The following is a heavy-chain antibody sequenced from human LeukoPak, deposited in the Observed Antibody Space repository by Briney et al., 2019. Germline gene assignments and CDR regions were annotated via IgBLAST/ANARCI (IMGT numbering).Heavy chain of an antibody. J-gene: IGHJ2*01. D-gene: IGHD6-19*01. CDR3: ARAIAVTPWYFDL. CDR1: GFTVSSNY. V-gene: IGHV3-53*01. CDR2: IYSGGST. Sequence: GGSLRLSCAASGFTVSSNYMSWVRQAPGKGLEWVSVIYSGGSTYYADSVKGRFTISRDNSKNTLYLQMNSLRAEDTAVYYCARAIAVTPWYFDLWGRGTLVTVSS.